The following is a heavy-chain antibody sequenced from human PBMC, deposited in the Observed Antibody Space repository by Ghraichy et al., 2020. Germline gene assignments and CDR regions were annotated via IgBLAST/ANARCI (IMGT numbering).Heavy chain of an antibody. CDR2: ISGSGANS. Sequence: GWSLRLSCEGSGFRFREYAMSWVRQAPGKGPEWVSVISGSGANSFYADSLKGRFTISIDKSKNTLYLEMKSLRVDDTAVYYCARVPVRGVLIKGGLEYWGQGTMVSVSA. CDR1: GFRFREYA. J-gene: IGHJ4*02. V-gene: IGHV3-23*01. CDR3: ARVPVRGVLIKGGLEY. D-gene: IGHD3-10*01.